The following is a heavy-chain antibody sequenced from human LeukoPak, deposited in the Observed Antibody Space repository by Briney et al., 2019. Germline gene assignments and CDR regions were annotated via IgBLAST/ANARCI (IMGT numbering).Heavy chain of an antibody. Sequence: GGSLRLSCAVSGLTFSNYAMSWVRQAPGKGLEWVSVIGGSGVNTYYADSVKGRFTISRDNSKNTLLLQMNSLRAEDSAVYYCAKGMSGSSPYNWFDPWGQGTLVTVSS. D-gene: IGHD1-26*01. J-gene: IGHJ5*02. CDR3: AKGMSGSSPYNWFDP. V-gene: IGHV3-23*01. CDR1: GLTFSNYA. CDR2: IGGSGVNT.